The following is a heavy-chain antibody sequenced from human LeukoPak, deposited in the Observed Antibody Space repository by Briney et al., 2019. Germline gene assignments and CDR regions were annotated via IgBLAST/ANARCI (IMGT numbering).Heavy chain of an antibody. V-gene: IGHV4-39*01. J-gene: IGHJ4*02. D-gene: IGHD3-10*01. CDR1: GGSISSSSYY. Sequence: SETLSLTCTVSGGSISSSSYYWGWIRQPPGKGLEWIGSIYYSGSTYHDPSLKSRVTVSLDTSKNQFSLKLSSVTATDTAVYYCARRGYASGSFGYWGQGTLVTVSS. CDR3: ARRGYASGSFGY. CDR2: IYYSGST.